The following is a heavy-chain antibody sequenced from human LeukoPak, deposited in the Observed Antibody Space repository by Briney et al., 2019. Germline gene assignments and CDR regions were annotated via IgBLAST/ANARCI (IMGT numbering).Heavy chain of an antibody. CDR3: AKDSTDLLWFGELSIGGMDV. D-gene: IGHD3-10*01. Sequence: GGSLRLSCGTSGFTFRSYAMSWVRQAPGKGLDWVSGISGTGGSTYFADSVKGRFTVSRDNSKNTLYLQMNSLRVEDTAVYYCAKDSTDLLWFGELSIGGMDVWCQGTTVTVSS. CDR1: GFTFRSYA. J-gene: IGHJ6*02. CDR2: ISGTGGST. V-gene: IGHV3-23*01.